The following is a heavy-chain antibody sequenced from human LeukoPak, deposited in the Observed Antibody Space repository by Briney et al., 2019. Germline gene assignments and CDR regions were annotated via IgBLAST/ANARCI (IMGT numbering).Heavy chain of an antibody. CDR1: GGSISSYY. V-gene: IGHV4-59*01. Sequence: SETLSLTCTVSGGSISSYYWNWIRQTPGKGLEWIGYIYYSGSTNYNPSLKSRVTISVDTSKNQFSLKLSSVTAADTAVYYCARESYYDFYYMDVWGKGTTVTVSS. CDR2: IYYSGST. J-gene: IGHJ6*03. D-gene: IGHD3-3*01. CDR3: ARESYYDFYYMDV.